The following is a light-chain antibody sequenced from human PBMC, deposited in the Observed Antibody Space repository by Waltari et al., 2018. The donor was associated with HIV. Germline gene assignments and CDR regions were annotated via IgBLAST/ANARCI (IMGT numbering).Light chain of an antibody. Sequence: QSALTQPPSASGSPGQSVTFSCTGTSRDVGAYNFVSWYQQHPGKAPKLIIYGVNQRPAGVPERFSGSKSGNTASLTVSGLQADDEADYYCSSYAGPNHLLFGGGTKLTVL. CDR2: GVN. V-gene: IGLV2-8*01. CDR1: SRDVGAYNF. CDR3: SSYAGPNHLL. J-gene: IGLJ2*01.